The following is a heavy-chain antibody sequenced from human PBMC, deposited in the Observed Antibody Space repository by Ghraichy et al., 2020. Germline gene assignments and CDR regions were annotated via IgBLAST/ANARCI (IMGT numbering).Heavy chain of an antibody. Sequence: GGSLRLSCAASGFTFSSYAMSWVRQAPGKGLEWVSAISGSGGSTYYADSVKGRFTISRDNSKNTLYLQMNSLRAEDTAVYYCAKAPGYCSGGSCYSLLFQYWGQGTLVTVSS. CDR2: ISGSGGST. CDR1: GFTFSSYA. J-gene: IGHJ4*02. V-gene: IGHV3-23*01. CDR3: AKAPGYCSGGSCYSLLFQY. D-gene: IGHD2-15*01.